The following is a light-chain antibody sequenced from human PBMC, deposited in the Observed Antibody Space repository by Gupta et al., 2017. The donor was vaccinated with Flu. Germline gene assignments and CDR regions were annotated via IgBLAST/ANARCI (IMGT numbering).Light chain of an antibody. Sequence: DIQMTQSPSSLSASLGDRVTITCRASQSISSYLNWYQEKPGKAPNLLIYATSSFQSGVPSRFSGSGSGTDFTLTISNLQPEDFATYYCQQSYSTPFTFGQGTRLESK. CDR3: QQSYSTPFT. J-gene: IGKJ5*01. V-gene: IGKV1-39*01. CDR1: QSISSY. CDR2: ATS.